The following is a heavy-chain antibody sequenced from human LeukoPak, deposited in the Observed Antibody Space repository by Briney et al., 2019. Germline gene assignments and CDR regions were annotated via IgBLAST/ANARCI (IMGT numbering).Heavy chain of an antibody. V-gene: IGHV4-59*01. D-gene: IGHD5-18*01. CDR3: ARDGAHSYGYERWFDP. J-gene: IGHJ5*02. CDR1: GGSISSYY. Sequence: PSETLSLICTVSGGSISSYYWSWIRQPPGKGLEWIGYIYYSGSTNYNPSLKSRITISVDTSKNQLSLKLSSVTAADTAVYYCARDGAHSYGYERWFDPWGQGTLVTVSS. CDR2: IYYSGST.